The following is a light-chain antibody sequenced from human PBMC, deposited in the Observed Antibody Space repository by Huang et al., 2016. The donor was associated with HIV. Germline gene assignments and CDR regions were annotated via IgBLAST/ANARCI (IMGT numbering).Light chain of an antibody. Sequence: IILTQSPATLSVSPGEGATLSCRASQSIVTTLAWYHQGPGQDPRLLVYGAVTRAAGVPVRFSGSGSGTQFNLTLSSLQSEDFATYYCQHYSNWPPLTFGGGTKVDI. CDR2: GAV. J-gene: IGKJ4*01. CDR3: QHYSNWPPLT. V-gene: IGKV3-15*01. CDR1: QSIVTT.